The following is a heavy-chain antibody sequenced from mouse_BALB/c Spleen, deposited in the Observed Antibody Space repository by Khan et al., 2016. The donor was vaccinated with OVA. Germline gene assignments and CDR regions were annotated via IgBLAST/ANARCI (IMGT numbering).Heavy chain of an antibody. CDR3: ARGNYYGSSSWFGY. Sequence: QVQLQQSGAELMKPGASVKISCKATGYTFSSYWIEWVKQRPGHGLEWIGEILPGSGRNNYIEKFKGKATFTADTSSNTAYMQLSSLTSEDSAVYYCARGNYYGSSSWFGYWGQGTLVTVSA. D-gene: IGHD1-1*01. J-gene: IGHJ3*01. CDR2: ILPGSGRN. V-gene: IGHV1-9*01. CDR1: GYTFSSYW.